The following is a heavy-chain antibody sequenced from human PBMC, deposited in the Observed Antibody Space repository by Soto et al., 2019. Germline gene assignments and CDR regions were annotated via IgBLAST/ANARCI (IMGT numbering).Heavy chain of an antibody. J-gene: IGHJ4*02. CDR2: ISYDGGNK. D-gene: IGHD3-3*01. CDR1: GFTFNNYG. V-gene: IGHV3-30*03. Sequence: GGSLRLSCAASGFTFNNYGFHWVRQAPGKGLEWVAVISYDGGNKYYADSVKGRFTISRDDSKNTLYLEMNSLRAEDTAVYYCATDPPGGSGSYYGFFVYWGQGLLLTVFS. CDR3: ATDPPGGSGSYYGFFVY.